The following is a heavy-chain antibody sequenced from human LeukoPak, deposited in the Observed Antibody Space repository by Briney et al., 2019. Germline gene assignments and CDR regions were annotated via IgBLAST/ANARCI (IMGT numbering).Heavy chain of an antibody. J-gene: IGHJ4*02. V-gene: IGHV1-18*01. CDR3: ARHMGTTGAFYFDY. Sequence: ASVKVSCKASGYTFTNFGLSWVRQAPGHGLEWMGWTSAYNGNTKYAQKLQGRVTMTTDTSTSTAYMEVRSLRTDDTAVYYCARHMGTTGAFYFDYWGQGTLVTVSS. D-gene: IGHD4-17*01. CDR2: TSAYNGNT. CDR1: GYTFTNFG.